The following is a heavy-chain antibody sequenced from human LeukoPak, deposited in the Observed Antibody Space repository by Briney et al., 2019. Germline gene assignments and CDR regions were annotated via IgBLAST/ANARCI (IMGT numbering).Heavy chain of an antibody. J-gene: IGHJ4*02. CDR3: ARDGMTAVGPVY. Sequence: ASAKVSCKASGYTFTTYAVHWVRQAPGQRLEYMGWINAGNGYTKYSQQFQGRVTITRDTSASTAYMELSSLRSEDTAVYYCARDGMTAVGPVYWGQGTLVTVSS. V-gene: IGHV1-3*01. CDR1: GYTFTTYA. D-gene: IGHD6-13*01. CDR2: INAGNGYT.